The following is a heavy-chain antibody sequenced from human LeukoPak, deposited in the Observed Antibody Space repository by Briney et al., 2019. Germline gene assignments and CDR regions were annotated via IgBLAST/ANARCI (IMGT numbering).Heavy chain of an antibody. V-gene: IGHV3-23*01. CDR3: AKNPLLAGTIYFDY. D-gene: IGHD6-19*01. CDR1: GFTFSNHA. J-gene: IGHJ4*02. CDR2: ISGGGDRI. Sequence: GGSLRLSCAASGFTFSNHAMSWVRQAPGKELEWVSSISGGGDRINYADSVKGRFTISRDNSRNTLYLQMNNLGAEDTAVYYCAKNPLLAGTIYFDYWGQGTLVTVSS.